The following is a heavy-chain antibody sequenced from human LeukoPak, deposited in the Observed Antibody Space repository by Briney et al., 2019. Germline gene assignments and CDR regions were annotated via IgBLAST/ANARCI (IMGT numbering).Heavy chain of an antibody. CDR3: ARGAAARPFDY. CDR1: GGSISSYY. Sequence: PSETLSLNCTVSGGSISSYYWSWIRQLPGKGLEWIGYVYYSGSTNYNPSLKSRVTISVDTSKNQFSLKLSSVTAADTAVYYCARGAAARPFDYWGQGTLVTVSS. V-gene: IGHV4-59*01. D-gene: IGHD6-6*01. J-gene: IGHJ4*02. CDR2: VYYSGST.